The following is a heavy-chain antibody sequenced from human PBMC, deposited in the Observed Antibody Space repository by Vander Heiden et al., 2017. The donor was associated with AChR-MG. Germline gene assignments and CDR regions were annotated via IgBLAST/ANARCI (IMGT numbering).Heavy chain of an antibody. CDR2: IWSDGSGK. J-gene: IGHJ4*02. Sequence: QVQLVESGGGVVHPGRSLRLSCAASGFTFSSYGLHWVRQAPGKGLGWVAVIWSDGSGKYYADSVKGRFTISRDNSENTLYLQMNSLRAEDTAVYYCARDRTSNHYLDYWGQGTLVTVSS. CDR3: ARDRTSNHYLDY. CDR1: GFTFSSYG. V-gene: IGHV3-33*01.